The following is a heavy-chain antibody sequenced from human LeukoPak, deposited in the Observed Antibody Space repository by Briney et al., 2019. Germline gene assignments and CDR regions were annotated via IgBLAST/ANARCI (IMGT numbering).Heavy chain of an antibody. V-gene: IGHV6-1*01. D-gene: IGHD5-18*01. CDR3: AREMEVDTAMAFFAY. CDR1: GDSVSSNSAA. J-gene: IGHJ4*02. CDR2: TYYRRKWYN. Sequence: SQTLSLTCAISGDSVSSNSAAWNWIRQSPSRGLEWLGRTYYRRKWYNDYAVSVKSRININPGTSKNQFSLQLNSVTPEDTAVYYCAREMEVDTAMAFFAYWGQGTLVTVSS.